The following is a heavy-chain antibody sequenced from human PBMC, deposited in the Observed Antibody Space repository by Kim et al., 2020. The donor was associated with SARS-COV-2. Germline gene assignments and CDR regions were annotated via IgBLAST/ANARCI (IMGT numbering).Heavy chain of an antibody. Sequence: GGSLRLSCAASGFTFSSYGMHWVRQAPGKGLEWVAVIWYDGSNKYYADSVKGRFTISRDNSKNTLYLQMNSLRAEDTAVYYCAKEKTYYYDSSGYWYFDLWGRGTLVTVSS. CDR1: GFTFSSYG. D-gene: IGHD3-22*01. V-gene: IGHV3-33*06. CDR3: AKEKTYYYDSSGYWYFDL. J-gene: IGHJ2*01. CDR2: IWYDGSNK.